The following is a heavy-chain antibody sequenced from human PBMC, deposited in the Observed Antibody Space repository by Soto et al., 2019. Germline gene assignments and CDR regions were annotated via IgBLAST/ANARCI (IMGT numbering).Heavy chain of an antibody. CDR1: GGSISSYY. CDR2: IYYSGST. CDR3: ARDTSGSLDDAFDI. J-gene: IGHJ3*02. Sequence: SETLSLTCSVSGGSISSYYWSWIRQPPGKGLEWIGYIYYSGSTNYIPSLKSRVTISVDTSKNQFSLKLSSVTAADTAVYYCARDTSGSLDDAFDIWGQGTMVTVSS. D-gene: IGHD1-26*01. V-gene: IGHV4-59*01.